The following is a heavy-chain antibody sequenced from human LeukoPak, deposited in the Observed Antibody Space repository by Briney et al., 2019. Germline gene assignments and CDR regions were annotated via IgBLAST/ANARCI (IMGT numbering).Heavy chain of an antibody. J-gene: IGHJ5*02. D-gene: IGHD1-14*01. Sequence: SETLSLTCTVSGGSITSYYWSWIRQPAGKGLEWIGRIYASGSTNYNPSLKSRVTMSVDASKNQFSLKLSSVTAADTAVYYCARNPHHSHNWFDPWGQGTLVTVSS. CDR2: IYASGST. V-gene: IGHV4-4*07. CDR3: ARNPHHSHNWFDP. CDR1: GGSITSYY.